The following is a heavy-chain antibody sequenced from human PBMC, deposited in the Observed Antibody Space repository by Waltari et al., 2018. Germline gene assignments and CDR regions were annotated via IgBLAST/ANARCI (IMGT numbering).Heavy chain of an antibody. J-gene: IGHJ4*02. CDR3: ARHLYSIDYLELGN. Sequence: EVHLLESGGGLAQPGGSLRLSCAASGFHFISYAMRWVRQAPGKGLEWVSGISDSGVITKYADSVKGRFTVSRDNSKNTVFLQLNSLRAEDTAIYYCARHLYSIDYLELGNWGQGTQVTVSS. V-gene: IGHV3-23*01. D-gene: IGHD3-22*01. CDR1: GFHFISYA. CDR2: ISDSGVIT.